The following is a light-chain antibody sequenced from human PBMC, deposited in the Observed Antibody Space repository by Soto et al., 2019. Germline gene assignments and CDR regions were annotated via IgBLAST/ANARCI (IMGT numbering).Light chain of an antibody. CDR2: DAS. J-gene: IGKJ1*01. Sequence: DIQMTQSPSSLSASVGDRITITCRSSQSINNYLNWYLQRPGKAPKVIIYDASSLQSGVTSRFSGSGSGTDFALTISSLQPEDFATYYCQQGFSAPPWTFGQGTKVEI. CDR3: QQGFSAPPWT. V-gene: IGKV1-39*01. CDR1: QSINNY.